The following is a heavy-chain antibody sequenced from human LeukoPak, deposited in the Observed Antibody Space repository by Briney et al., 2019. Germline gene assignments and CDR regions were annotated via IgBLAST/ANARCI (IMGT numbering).Heavy chain of an antibody. Sequence: PSETLSLTCTVSGGSISSYYWSWIRQPPGKGLEWIGYIYYSGSTNYNPSLKSRVTISVDTSKNQFSLKLRSVTAADTAVYYCARDYYDSSGYRSGGYAFDIWGQGTMVTVSS. CDR2: IYYSGST. CDR3: ARDYYDSSGYRSGGYAFDI. J-gene: IGHJ3*02. CDR1: GGSISSYY. V-gene: IGHV4-59*12. D-gene: IGHD3-22*01.